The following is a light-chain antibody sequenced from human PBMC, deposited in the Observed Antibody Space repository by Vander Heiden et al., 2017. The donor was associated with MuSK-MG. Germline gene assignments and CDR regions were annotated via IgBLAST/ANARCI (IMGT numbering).Light chain of an antibody. CDR3: SSCTTSSTGV. V-gene: IGLV2-14*03. Sequence: QSALTQPASVSGSPGQSITISCTGTSSDVGGYNYVSWYQQHPGKAPKLMIYVVSNRPSGVSNRFSGSKSGNTASLTISGLQAEDEADYYCSSCTTSSTGVFGGGTRLTVL. J-gene: IGLJ2*01. CDR2: VVS. CDR1: SSDVGGYNY.